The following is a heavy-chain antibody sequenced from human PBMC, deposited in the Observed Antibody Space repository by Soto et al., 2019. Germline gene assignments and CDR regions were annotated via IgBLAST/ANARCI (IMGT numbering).Heavy chain of an antibody. Sequence: SETLSLTCTVSGGSISSYYWSWIRQPPGKGLEWIGYIYYSGSTNYNPSLKSRVTISVDTSKNQFSLKLSSVTAADTAVYYCAGMGIAAAGTGYWGQGTLVTVSS. CDR1: GGSISSYY. D-gene: IGHD6-13*01. CDR3: AGMGIAAAGTGY. V-gene: IGHV4-59*01. J-gene: IGHJ4*02. CDR2: IYYSGST.